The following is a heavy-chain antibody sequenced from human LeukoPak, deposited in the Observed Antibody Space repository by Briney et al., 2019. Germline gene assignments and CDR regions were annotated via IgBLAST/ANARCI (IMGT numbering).Heavy chain of an antibody. CDR2: IKSKTDGGTT. D-gene: IGHD6-19*01. CDR3: TTGSVEAVADSY. J-gene: IGHJ4*02. V-gene: IGHV3-15*01. Sequence: PGGSLRLSCAASGFTFDDYGMSWVRQAPGKGLEWVGRIKSKTDGGTTDYAAPVKGRFTISRDDSKNTLYLQMNSLKTEDTAVYYCTTGSVEAVADSYWGQGTLVTVSS. CDR1: GFTFDDYG.